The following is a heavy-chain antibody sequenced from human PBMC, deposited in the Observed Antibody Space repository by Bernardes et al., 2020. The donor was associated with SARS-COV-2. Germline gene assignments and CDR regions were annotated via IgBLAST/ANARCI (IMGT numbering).Heavy chain of an antibody. V-gene: IGHV3-30*03. D-gene: IGHD3-22*01. CDR1: RFNFRAHA. CDR3: ATFDSSAYYYGA. J-gene: IGHJ5*02. CDR2: LSYDGMST. Sequence: GAPLTLSCAASRFNFRAHAIHWARQTPGKGPEWVTLLSYDGMSTSCGNSVRGRFTIPRDPSKNMLFLHITALRAEDTAIYYCATFDSSAYYYGAWGQGTLVTVSS.